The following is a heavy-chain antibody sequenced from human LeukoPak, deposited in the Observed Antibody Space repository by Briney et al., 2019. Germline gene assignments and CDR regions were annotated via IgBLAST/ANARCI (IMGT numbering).Heavy chain of an antibody. CDR3: AKAAQYYDFWSGYHNYFDY. Sequence: PGGSLRLSCAASGFTFSSYAMSWVRQAPGKGPEWVSAISGSGGSTYYADSVKGRFTISRDNSKNTLYLQMNSLRAEDTAVYYCAKAAQYYDFWSGYHNYFDYWGQGTLVTVSS. V-gene: IGHV3-23*01. CDR2: ISGSGGST. CDR1: GFTFSSYA. J-gene: IGHJ4*02. D-gene: IGHD3-3*01.